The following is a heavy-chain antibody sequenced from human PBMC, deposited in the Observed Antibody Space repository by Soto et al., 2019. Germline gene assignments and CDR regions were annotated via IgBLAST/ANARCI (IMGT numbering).Heavy chain of an antibody. V-gene: IGHV6-1*01. D-gene: IGHD6-13*01. CDR2: TYYRSKWYN. J-gene: IGHJ3*02. Sequence: QSQTLSLTCAISGDSVSSNSAAWNWIRQSPSRGLEWLGRTYYRSKWYNDYAVSVKSRITINPDTSKNQFSLQLNSVTPEDTAVYYCARDSSSWYDDADAFDIWGQGTMVTDSS. CDR3: ARDSSSWYDDADAFDI. CDR1: GDSVSSNSAA.